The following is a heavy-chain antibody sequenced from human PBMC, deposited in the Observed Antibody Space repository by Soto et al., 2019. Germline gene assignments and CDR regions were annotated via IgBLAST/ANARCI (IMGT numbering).Heavy chain of an antibody. CDR1: GGSITSNNW. D-gene: IGHD5-18*01. J-gene: IGHJ6*02. CDR3: ASGVVGYNYGNPYYDFGLDV. V-gene: IGHV4-4*02. CDR2: IYHSAST. Sequence: PSETLSLTCAVSGGSITSNNWWNWVRQPPGKGLEWIGEIYHSASTYYNPSLKSRVIISVDKSKNQFSLKLSSVTAADTAVYYCASGVVGYNYGNPYYDFGLDVWGQGTTVTVAS.